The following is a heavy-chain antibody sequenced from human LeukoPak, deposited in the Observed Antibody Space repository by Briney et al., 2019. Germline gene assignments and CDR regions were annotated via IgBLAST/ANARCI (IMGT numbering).Heavy chain of an antibody. CDR1: GDSVSSNSAA. J-gene: IGHJ6*02. D-gene: IGHD6-13*01. Sequence: SQTLSLTCAISGDSVSSNSAAWNWIRQSPSRGLEWLGRTYYRSKLYNDYAVSVKSRITINPDTYKNQFSLQLNSVTPEDTAVYYCARDIAAAGTSVYYYGMDVWGQGTTVTVSS. CDR2: TYYRSKLYN. V-gene: IGHV6-1*01. CDR3: ARDIAAAGTSVYYYGMDV.